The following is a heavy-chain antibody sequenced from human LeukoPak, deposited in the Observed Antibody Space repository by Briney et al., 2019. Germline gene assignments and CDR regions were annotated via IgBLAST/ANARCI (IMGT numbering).Heavy chain of an antibody. CDR1: GFTFSTYA. V-gene: IGHV3-23*01. Sequence: GGSLRLSCAASGFTFSTYAMSWVRQAPGKGLEWVSAISGSGGSTYYADSVKGRFTISRDNSKNTLYLEMNSLSAEDTAVYFCTRDIRSVYYDQWGQGTLVTVSP. D-gene: IGHD3-22*01. J-gene: IGHJ5*02. CDR2: ISGSGGST. CDR3: TRDIRSVYYDQ.